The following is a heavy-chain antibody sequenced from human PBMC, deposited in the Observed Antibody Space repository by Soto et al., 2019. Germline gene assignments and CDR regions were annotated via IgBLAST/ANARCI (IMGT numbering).Heavy chain of an antibody. Sequence: ASVKVSCKASGGTFSSYAISWVRQAPGQGLEWMGGIIPIFGTANYAQKFQGRVTITADESTSTAYMELSSLRSEDTAVYYCATSRDGYNYATGYWGQGTLVTVSS. J-gene: IGHJ4*02. CDR2: IIPIFGTA. CDR1: GGTFSSYA. D-gene: IGHD5-12*01. V-gene: IGHV1-69*13. CDR3: ATSRDGYNYATGY.